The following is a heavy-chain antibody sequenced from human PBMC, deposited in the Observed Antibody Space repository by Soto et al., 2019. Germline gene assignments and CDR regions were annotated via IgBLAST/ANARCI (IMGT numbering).Heavy chain of an antibody. CDR3: AKFGRYYYYMDV. D-gene: IGHD3-16*01. V-gene: IGHV3-23*01. Sequence: GSLRLSCAASGFTFSSYAMSWVRQAPGKGLEWVSSISGSGGSTFYADSVKGRFTISRDNSKNTLYLQMNSLRVEDTAVYYCAKFGRYYYYMDVWGKGTTVTVSS. J-gene: IGHJ6*03. CDR1: GFTFSSYA. CDR2: ISGSGGST.